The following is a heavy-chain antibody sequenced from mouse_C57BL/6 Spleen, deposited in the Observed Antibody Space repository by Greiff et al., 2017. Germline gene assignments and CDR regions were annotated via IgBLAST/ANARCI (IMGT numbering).Heavy chain of an antibody. D-gene: IGHD1-1*01. CDR1: GFTFSSYA. V-gene: IGHV5-9-1*02. CDR3: TRCYYGSSYEGYWYFDV. Sequence: EVMLVESGEGLVKPGGSLKLSCAASGFTFSSYAMSWVRQTPEKRLEWVAYISSGGDYIYYADTVKGRFTISRDNARNTLYLQMSSLKSEDTAMYYCTRCYYGSSYEGYWYFDVWGTGTTVTVSS. J-gene: IGHJ1*03. CDR2: ISSGGDYI.